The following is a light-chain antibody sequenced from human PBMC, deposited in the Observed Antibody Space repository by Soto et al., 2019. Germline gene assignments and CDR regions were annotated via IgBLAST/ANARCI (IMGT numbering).Light chain of an antibody. CDR1: QSIFLS. CDR3: QQYKSFMYT. J-gene: IGKJ2*01. Sequence: DIQMTKSPSTLSASIGDRVTISCRASQSIFLSLAWYQQKPGKAPKVLIYKASTLESGVPSRFSGTGSETEFTLTISGLQPDDFATYFCQQYKSFMYTFGQGTKVEIK. V-gene: IGKV1-5*03. CDR2: KAS.